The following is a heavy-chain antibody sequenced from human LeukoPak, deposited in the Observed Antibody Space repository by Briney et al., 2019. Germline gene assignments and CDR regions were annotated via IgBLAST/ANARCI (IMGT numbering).Heavy chain of an antibody. Sequence: PSETLSLTYTVSGGSISSYYWSWIRLPPGKGLEWSGCIYYSGSTNYNPSLKSRVTISVDTSKNQFSLKLSSVTAADTAVYYCARDPWTPGYYDSSGYPGTGFDPWGQGTLVTVSS. CDR2: IYYSGST. J-gene: IGHJ5*02. CDR1: GGSISSYY. CDR3: ARDPWTPGYYDSSGYPGTGFDP. V-gene: IGHV4-59*01. D-gene: IGHD3-22*01.